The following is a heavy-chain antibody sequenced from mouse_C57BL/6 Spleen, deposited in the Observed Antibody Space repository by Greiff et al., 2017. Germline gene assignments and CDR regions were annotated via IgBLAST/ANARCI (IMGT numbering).Heavy chain of an antibody. CDR2: IDPSDSYT. J-gene: IGHJ4*01. Sequence: VQLQQPGAELVLPGASVKLSCKASGYTFTSYWMHWVKQRPGQGLEWIGEIDPSDSYTNYNQKFKGKSTLTVDKSSSTAYMQLSSLTSEDAAVYYCAGLGRENAMDYWGQGTSVTVSS. V-gene: IGHV1-69*01. CDR3: AGLGRENAMDY. CDR1: GYTFTSYW. D-gene: IGHD3-1*01.